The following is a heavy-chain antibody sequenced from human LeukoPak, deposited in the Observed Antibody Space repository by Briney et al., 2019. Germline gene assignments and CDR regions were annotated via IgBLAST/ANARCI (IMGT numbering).Heavy chain of an antibody. D-gene: IGHD1-14*01. J-gene: IGHJ4*02. CDR3: SRGKGDRGWY. CDR2: IRSKAYGDTT. Sequence: GGSLRLSCTTSGFTFGDYAMSWFRQAPGRGLEWVGFIRSKAYGDTTEYAASVKGRFTISREDSNSIAYLQMNSLKTEDTGVYYCSRGKGDRGWYWGQGTLVTVSS. CDR1: GFTFGDYA. V-gene: IGHV3-49*03.